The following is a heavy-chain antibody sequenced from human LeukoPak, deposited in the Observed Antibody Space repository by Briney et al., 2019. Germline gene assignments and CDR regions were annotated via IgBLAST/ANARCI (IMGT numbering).Heavy chain of an antibody. CDR2: ISYDGSNK. Sequence: PGGSLRLSCAASGFTFSSYAMHWVRQAPGKGLEWVAVISYDGSNKYYADSVKGRFTISRDNSKNTLYLQMNSLRAEDTAVYYCAKDLPAAGTLWGQGTLVTVSS. D-gene: IGHD6-13*01. J-gene: IGHJ4*02. CDR3: AKDLPAAGTL. CDR1: GFTFSSYA. V-gene: IGHV3-30-3*01.